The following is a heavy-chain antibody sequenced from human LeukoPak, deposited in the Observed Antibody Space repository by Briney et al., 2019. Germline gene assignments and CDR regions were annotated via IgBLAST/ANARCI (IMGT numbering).Heavy chain of an antibody. V-gene: IGHV4-39*07. CDR2: IYHSGST. J-gene: IGHJ4*02. D-gene: IGHD6-19*01. CDR3: ARVRYSSGWYLFDY. CDR1: GGSISSSSYY. Sequence: SETLSLTCTVSGGSISSSSYYWGWNRQPPGKGLEWIGSIYHSGSTYYNPSLKSRVTISVDTSKNQFSLKLSSVTAADTAVYYCARVRYSSGWYLFDYWGQGTLVTVSS.